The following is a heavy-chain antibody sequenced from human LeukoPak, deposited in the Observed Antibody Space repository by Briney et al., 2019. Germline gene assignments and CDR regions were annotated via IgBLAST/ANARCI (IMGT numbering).Heavy chain of an antibody. V-gene: IGHV4-61*02. CDR1: GGSISSGSYY. CDR3: ARARYGDYYYY. CDR2: IYTSGST. J-gene: IGHJ4*02. Sequence: PSQTLSLTCTVSGGSISSGSYYWSWIRQPAGKGLEWIGRIYTSGSTNYNPSLKSRVTISVDTSKNQFPLKLSSVTAADTAVYYCARARYGDYYYYWGQGTLVTVSS. D-gene: IGHD4-17*01.